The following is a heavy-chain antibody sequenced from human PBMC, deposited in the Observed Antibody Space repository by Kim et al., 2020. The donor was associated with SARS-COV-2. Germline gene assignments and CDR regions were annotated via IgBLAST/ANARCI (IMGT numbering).Heavy chain of an antibody. Sequence: GGSLRLSCAVSGFSFSMHGMHWVRQAPGKGLEWVAVISYEGSIKYYSESVKGRFSISRDNSKNTLYLEMNGLRGEDTAVYYCAKDGSSASGSYFLVYEWGQGTLVTVSS. D-gene: IGHD3-10*01. J-gene: IGHJ4*02. V-gene: IGHV3-30*18. CDR2: ISYEGSIK. CDR1: GFSFSMHG. CDR3: AKDGSSASGSYFLVYE.